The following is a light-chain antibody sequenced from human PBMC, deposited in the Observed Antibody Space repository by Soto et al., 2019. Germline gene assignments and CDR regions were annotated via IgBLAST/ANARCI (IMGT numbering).Light chain of an antibody. CDR1: QTIYSN. V-gene: IGKV3-15*01. CDR3: QQYNNWPPLT. J-gene: IGKJ4*01. CDR2: RAS. Sequence: IGITQSPATLSVSPGERATLSCRAGQTIYSNVAWYQQRPGQAPRLLIYRASTRATGVPARFSGSGSGTEFTLTISSLQSEDFAVYYCQQYNNWPPLTFGGGTKV.